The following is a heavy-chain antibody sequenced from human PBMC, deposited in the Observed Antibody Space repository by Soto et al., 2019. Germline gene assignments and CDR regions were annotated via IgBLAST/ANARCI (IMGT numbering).Heavy chain of an antibody. Sequence: ASVKVSCKASGYTFTSYDINWVRQATGQGLEWMGWMNPNSGNTGYAQKFQGRVTMTRNTSISTAYMELSSLRSEDTAVYYCAGRNSYGYSVYYYYGMDVWGQGTTVTVSS. CDR2: MNPNSGNT. J-gene: IGHJ6*02. CDR1: GYTFTSYD. V-gene: IGHV1-8*01. D-gene: IGHD5-18*01. CDR3: AGRNSYGYSVYYYYGMDV.